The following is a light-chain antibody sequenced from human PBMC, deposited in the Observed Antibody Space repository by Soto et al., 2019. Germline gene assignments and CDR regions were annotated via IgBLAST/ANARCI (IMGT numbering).Light chain of an antibody. V-gene: IGKV1-27*01. Sequence: DIQMTQSPSSLSASVGDKVTITCRASQGISNYLASYQQKPGKVPKLLIYAASTLQSGVPSRFSGSGSGTDFTLTISSLQPEDVATYYCQKYNSAPPGLTFGGGTKVEIK. CDR2: AAS. CDR1: QGISNY. J-gene: IGKJ4*01. CDR3: QKYNSAPPGLT.